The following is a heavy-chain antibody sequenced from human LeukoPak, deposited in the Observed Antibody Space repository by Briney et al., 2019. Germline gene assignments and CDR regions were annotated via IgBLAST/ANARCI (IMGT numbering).Heavy chain of an antibody. CDR2: INPNSGGT. CDR3: ARVGRTSIWFGNFDI. CDR1: GYTFTGYY. V-gene: IGHV1-2*02. D-gene: IGHD3-10*01. J-gene: IGHJ3*02. Sequence: ASVKVSCKASGYTFTGYYRHWVRQAPGQGLEWMGWINPNSGGTNYAQKFQGRVTMTRDTSISTAYMELSRLRSDDTAVYYCARVGRTSIWFGNFDIWGQGTMVTVSS.